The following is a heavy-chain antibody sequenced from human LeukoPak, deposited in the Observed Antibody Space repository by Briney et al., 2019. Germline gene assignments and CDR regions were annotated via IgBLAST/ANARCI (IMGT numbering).Heavy chain of an antibody. CDR1: GFTFSSYG. Sequence: GGSLRLSCAASGFTFSSYGMHWVRQAPGKGLEWVTFIRYDGSNKYYADSLKDRITISRDNPKNTLYLQMNSLRPEDTAVYYCAKGIVHGRTIGLVYDAFDIWGQGTMVTVSS. J-gene: IGHJ3*02. CDR2: IRYDGSNK. V-gene: IGHV3-30*02. CDR3: AKGIVHGRTIGLVYDAFDI. D-gene: IGHD3/OR15-3a*01.